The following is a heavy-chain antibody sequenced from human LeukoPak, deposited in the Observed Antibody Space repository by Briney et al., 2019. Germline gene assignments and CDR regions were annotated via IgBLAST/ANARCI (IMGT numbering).Heavy chain of an antibody. Sequence: ASVKVSCKASGGTFSSYAISWVRQAPGQGLEWMGGIIPIFGTANYAQKFQGRVTITTDESTGTAYMELRSLRSEDTAVYYCARGYDTPTTYYFDYWGQGTLVTVSS. J-gene: IGHJ4*02. CDR2: IIPIFGTA. D-gene: IGHD5-12*01. CDR1: GGTFSSYA. V-gene: IGHV1-69*05. CDR3: ARGYDTPTTYYFDY.